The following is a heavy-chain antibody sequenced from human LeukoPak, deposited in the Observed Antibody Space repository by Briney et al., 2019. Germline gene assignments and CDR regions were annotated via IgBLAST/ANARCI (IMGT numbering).Heavy chain of an antibody. V-gene: IGHV3-23*01. D-gene: IGHD5-12*01. CDR2: ISGSGGST. J-gene: IGHJ4*02. Sequence: PGGSLRLSCAASGFTFSSYAMSWVRQAPGKGLEWVSAISGSGGSTYYADSVKGRFTISRDNSKNTLYLQMNSPRAEDTAVYYCAKARYSGYDHYYFDYWGQGTLVTVSS. CDR3: AKARYSGYDHYYFDY. CDR1: GFTFSSYA.